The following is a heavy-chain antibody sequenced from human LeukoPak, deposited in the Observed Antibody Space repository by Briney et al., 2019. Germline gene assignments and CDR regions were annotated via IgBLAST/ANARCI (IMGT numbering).Heavy chain of an antibody. CDR1: GYTFTSYA. Sequence: ASVKVSCKASGYTFTSYAMNWVRQAPGQGLEWMGWINTNTGNPTYAQGFTGRFVFSLDTSVSTAYLQIGSLKAEDTAVYYCARETHPPVTSGFDYWGQGTLVTVSS. D-gene: IGHD4-17*01. J-gene: IGHJ4*02. CDR3: ARETHPPVTSGFDY. V-gene: IGHV7-4-1*01. CDR2: INTNTGNP.